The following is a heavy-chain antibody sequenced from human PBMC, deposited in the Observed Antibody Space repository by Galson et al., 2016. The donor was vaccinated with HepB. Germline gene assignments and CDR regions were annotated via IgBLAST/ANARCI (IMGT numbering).Heavy chain of an antibody. CDR3: ARERSSWYRGWFDA. CDR2: IDAANGHT. CDR1: GYTFTNYA. D-gene: IGHD6-13*01. Sequence: SCKASGYTFTNYAMHWVRQAPGQGLEWMGWIDAANGHTKSSQKFQGRVTITRDTSASTAYMELSSLRFEDTAVYYCARERSSWYRGWFDAWGQGTLVSVSS. J-gene: IGHJ5*02. V-gene: IGHV1-3*01.